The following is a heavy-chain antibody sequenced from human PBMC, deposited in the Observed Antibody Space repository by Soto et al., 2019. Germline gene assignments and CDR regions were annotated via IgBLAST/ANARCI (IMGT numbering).Heavy chain of an antibody. CDR2: IYYSGST. D-gene: IGHD3-3*01. V-gene: IGHV4-30-4*01. J-gene: IGHJ4*02. CDR1: GGSISSGDYY. Sequence: PSETLSLTCTVSGGSISSGDYYWSWIRQPPGKGLEWIGYIYYSGSTYYNPSLKSRVTISVDTSKNQFSLKLSSVTAADTAVYYCARAPFTIFGVVTNIEFDYWGQGTLVTVSS. CDR3: ARAPFTIFGVVTNIEFDY.